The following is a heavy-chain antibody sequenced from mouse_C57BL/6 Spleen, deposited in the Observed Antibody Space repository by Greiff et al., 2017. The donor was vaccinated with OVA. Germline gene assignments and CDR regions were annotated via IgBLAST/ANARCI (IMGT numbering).Heavy chain of an antibody. Sequence: VQGVESGAELARPGASVKLSCKASGYTFTSYGISWVKQRTGQGLEWIGEIYPRSGNTYYNEKFKGKATLTADKSSSTAYMELRSLTSEDSAVYFCARLTGTGYWGQGTTLTVSS. D-gene: IGHD4-1*01. CDR1: GYTFTSYG. J-gene: IGHJ2*01. V-gene: IGHV1-81*01. CDR3: ARLTGTGY. CDR2: IYPRSGNT.